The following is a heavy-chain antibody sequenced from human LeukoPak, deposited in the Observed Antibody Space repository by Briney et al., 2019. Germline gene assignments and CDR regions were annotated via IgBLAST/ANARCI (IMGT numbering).Heavy chain of an antibody. V-gene: IGHV4-39*01. CDR1: GGSISSSSYY. CDR2: IYYSGGT. Sequence: PSETLSLTCTVSGGSISSSSYYWGWIRQPPGKGLEWIGSIYYSGGTYYNPSLKSRVTISVDTSKNQFSLKLSSVTAADTAVYYCARHLTVSGYYYYMDVWGKGTTVTVSS. D-gene: IGHD4-11*01. CDR3: ARHLTVSGYYYYMDV. J-gene: IGHJ6*03.